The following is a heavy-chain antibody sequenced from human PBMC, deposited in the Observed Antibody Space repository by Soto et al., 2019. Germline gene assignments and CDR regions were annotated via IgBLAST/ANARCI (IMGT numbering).Heavy chain of an antibody. V-gene: IGHV3-7*01. Sequence: EVQLVESGGGLVQPGGSLRLSCAASGFTFSSYWMSWVRQAPGKGLEWVANIKQDGSEKYYEDSVKGRFTISRDNAKNSLYLQMNSLRAEDTAVYYCARDRTYYDFWSGYYRYWGQGTLVTVSS. CDR3: ARDRTYYDFWSGYYRY. CDR1: GFTFSSYW. J-gene: IGHJ4*02. D-gene: IGHD3-3*01. CDR2: IKQDGSEK.